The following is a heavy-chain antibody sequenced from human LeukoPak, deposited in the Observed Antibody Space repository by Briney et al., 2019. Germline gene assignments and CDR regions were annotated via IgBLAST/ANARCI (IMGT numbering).Heavy chain of an antibody. Sequence: PGGSLRLSCAASGFTFSSYAMSWVPQAPGKGLERVSAISGSGGSTSYADSVRGRFTISRDNSKNTLYLQMTSLRAEDTAVYYCAKDRHGAGSYQDFDYWGQVTLVTVSS. CDR3: AKDRHGAGSYQDFDY. V-gene: IGHV3-23*01. D-gene: IGHD3-10*01. CDR1: GFTFSSYA. CDR2: ISGSGGST. J-gene: IGHJ4*02.